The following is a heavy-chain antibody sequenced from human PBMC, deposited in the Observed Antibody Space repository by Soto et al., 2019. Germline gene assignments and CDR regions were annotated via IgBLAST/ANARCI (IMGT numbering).Heavy chain of an antibody. CDR2: IWYDGSNK. Sequence: HPGGSLRLSCAASGFTFSSYGMHWVRQAPGKGLEWVAVIWYDGSNKYYADSVKGRFTISRDNSKNTLYLQMNSLRAGDTAVYYCARGRWLQLRDDAFDIWGQGTMVTVSS. V-gene: IGHV3-33*01. CDR3: ARGRWLQLRDDAFDI. J-gene: IGHJ3*02. CDR1: GFTFSSYG. D-gene: IGHD5-12*01.